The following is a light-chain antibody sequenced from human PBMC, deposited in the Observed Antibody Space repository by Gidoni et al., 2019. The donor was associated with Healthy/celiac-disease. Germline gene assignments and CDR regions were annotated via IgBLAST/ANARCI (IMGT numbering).Light chain of an antibody. CDR2: AAS. CDR1: QSISSY. V-gene: IGKV1-39*01. J-gene: IGKJ1*01. CDR3: QQSYSTPWT. Sequence: SASVGDRVTITCRASQSISSYLNWYQQKPGKAPKLLIYAASSLQSGVTSRFSGSGSGTDFTLTISSLQPEDFATYYCQQSYSTPWTFGQGTKVEIK.